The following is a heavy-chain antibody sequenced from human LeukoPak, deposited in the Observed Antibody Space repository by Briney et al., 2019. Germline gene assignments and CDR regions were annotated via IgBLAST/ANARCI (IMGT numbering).Heavy chain of an antibody. CDR2: IRSKAYGGTT. J-gene: IGHJ6*03. V-gene: IGHV3-49*03. CDR1: GFTFGDYA. CDR3: AKDRGPVSWLDSYYYYYYYMDV. Sequence: GGSLRLSCTASGFTFGDYAMSWFRQAPGKGLEWVGFIRSKAYGGTTEYAASVKGRFTISRDDSKSIAYLQMNSLKTEDTAVYYCAKDRGPVSWLDSYYYYYYYMDVWGKGTTVTVSS. D-gene: IGHD6-19*01.